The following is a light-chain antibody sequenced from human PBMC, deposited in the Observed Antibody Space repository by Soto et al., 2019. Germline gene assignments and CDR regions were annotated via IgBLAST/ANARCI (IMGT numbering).Light chain of an antibody. J-gene: IGKJ5*01. CDR3: QQYGSSPA. V-gene: IGKV3-20*01. Sequence: ETFFKKIPGTLSLSPGERANLSCRASQSVSSSYLAWYQQKPGQAPRLLIYGASSRATGIPDRFSGSGSGTDFTLTISRLEPEDFAVYYCQQYGSSPAFGQGTRLEIK. CDR2: GAS. CDR1: QSVSSSY.